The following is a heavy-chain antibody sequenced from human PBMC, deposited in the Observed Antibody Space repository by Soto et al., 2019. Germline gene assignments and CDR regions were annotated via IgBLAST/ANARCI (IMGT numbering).Heavy chain of an antibody. CDR2: INHSGST. Sequence: PSETLSLTCAFYGWSFSGYYWSWIRQPPGKGLEWIGEINHSGSTNYNPSLKSRVTISVDTSKNQFSLKLSSVTAADTAVYYCARGRGIRWLQLDHYIDYWGQGTLVTVSS. D-gene: IGHD5-12*01. CDR3: ARGRGIRWLQLDHYIDY. CDR1: GWSFSGYY. V-gene: IGHV4-34*01. J-gene: IGHJ4*02.